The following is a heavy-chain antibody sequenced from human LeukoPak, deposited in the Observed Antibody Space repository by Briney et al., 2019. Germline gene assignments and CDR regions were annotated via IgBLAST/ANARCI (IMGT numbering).Heavy chain of an antibody. CDR1: GDSVSNNSTT. CDR3: AKTENNWSYGMDV. Sequence: SQTLSLTCAISGDSVSNNSTTWNRIRQSPSRGLEWLGRTYYRSEWYNDYAVSVKSRITINPDTSKNQFSLQLNSVTPEDTAVYYCAKTENNWSYGMDVWGQGTTVTVSS. V-gene: IGHV6-1*01. CDR2: TYYRSEWYN. D-gene: IGHD1-20*01. J-gene: IGHJ6*02.